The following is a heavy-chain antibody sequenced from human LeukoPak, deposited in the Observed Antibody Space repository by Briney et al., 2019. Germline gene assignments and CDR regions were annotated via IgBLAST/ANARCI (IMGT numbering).Heavy chain of an antibody. D-gene: IGHD3-9*01. J-gene: IGHJ6*02. Sequence: ASVKVSCKASGYTFTSYDINWVRQATGQGLEWMGWMNPNSGNTGCAQKFQGRVTMTRNTSISTAYMELSSLRSEDTAVYYCARWANDVLRYFDWLPSPHYYYYYGMDVWGQGTTVTVSS. CDR1: GYTFTSYD. CDR3: ARWANDVLRYFDWLPSPHYYYYYGMDV. V-gene: IGHV1-8*01. CDR2: MNPNSGNT.